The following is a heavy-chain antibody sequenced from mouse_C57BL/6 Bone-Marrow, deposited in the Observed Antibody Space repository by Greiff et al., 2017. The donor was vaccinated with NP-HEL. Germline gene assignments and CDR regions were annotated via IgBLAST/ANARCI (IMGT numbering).Heavy chain of an antibody. CDR1: GYTFTSYW. D-gene: IGHD2-4*01. J-gene: IGHJ3*01. CDR3: ARSEGLRRTVPYAY. CDR2: IDPNSGGT. Sequence: QVQLQQPGAELVKPGASVKLSCKASGYTFTSYWMHWVKQRPGRGLEWIGRIDPNSGGTKYNEKFKSKATLTVDKPYSTAYLQLSSLTSVASAVYFCARSEGLRRTVPYAYWGQGPLVTVSA. V-gene: IGHV1-72*01.